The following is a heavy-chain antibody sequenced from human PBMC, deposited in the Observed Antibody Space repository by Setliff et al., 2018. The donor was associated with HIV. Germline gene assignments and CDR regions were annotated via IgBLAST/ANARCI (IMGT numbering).Heavy chain of an antibody. CDR3: ASGKGVGGVIITGGLDV. V-gene: IGHV1-8*01. J-gene: IGHJ6*03. D-gene: IGHD3-10*01. CDR2: MNPNTGVA. Sequence: ASVKVSCKASGHTFSNSDIHWVRRATGQGLEWMGWMNPNTGVAGYALKFQGRVTMTRDTSISTAYMELSSLTSEGTAVYWCASGKGVGGVIITGGLDVWGKGTTGTVS. CDR1: GHTFSNSD.